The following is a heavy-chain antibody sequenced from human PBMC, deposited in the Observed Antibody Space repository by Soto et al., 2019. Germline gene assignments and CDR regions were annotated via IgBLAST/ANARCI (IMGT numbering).Heavy chain of an antibody. V-gene: IGHV3-53*01. CDR1: GFTVSSNY. CDR2: IYRGGST. Sequence: PGGSLRLSCAASGFTVSSNYMSWVRQAPGKGQEWVSVIYRGGSTYYADSVKGRFTISRDNSKNTLYLKMNSLRAEDTAVYYCARAPRGNYGYPSYFDYWGQGTLVTVSS. J-gene: IGHJ4*02. D-gene: IGHD3-10*01. CDR3: ARAPRGNYGYPSYFDY.